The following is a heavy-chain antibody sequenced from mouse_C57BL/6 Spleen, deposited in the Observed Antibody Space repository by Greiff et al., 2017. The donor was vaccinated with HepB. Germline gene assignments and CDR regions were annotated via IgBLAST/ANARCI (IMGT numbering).Heavy chain of an antibody. V-gene: IGHV1-72*01. CDR3: ARREGLLLGYVDY. J-gene: IGHJ2*01. D-gene: IGHD1-1*01. CDR2: IDPNSGGT. CDR1: GYTFTSYW. Sequence: QVQLKQSGAELVKPGASVKLSCKASGYTFTSYWMHWVKQRPGRGLEWIGRIDPNSGGTKYNEKFKSKATLTVDKPSSTAYMQLSSLTSEDSAVYYCARREGLLLGYVDYWGQGTTLTVSS.